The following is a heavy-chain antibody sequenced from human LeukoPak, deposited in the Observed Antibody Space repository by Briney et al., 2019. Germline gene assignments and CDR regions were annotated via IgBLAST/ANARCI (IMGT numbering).Heavy chain of an antibody. CDR1: GGSINSGGYY. Sequence: SETLSLTCNVSGGSINSGGYYWSWTRQHPGKGLEWIGYIYYSGSTYYSPSLKSRVTISVDTSKNQFSLKLSSVTAADTAVYYCARAVTVGYDYDYWGQGTLVTVSS. CDR3: ARAVTVGYDYDY. J-gene: IGHJ4*02. CDR2: IYYSGST. D-gene: IGHD4-23*01. V-gene: IGHV4-30-4*08.